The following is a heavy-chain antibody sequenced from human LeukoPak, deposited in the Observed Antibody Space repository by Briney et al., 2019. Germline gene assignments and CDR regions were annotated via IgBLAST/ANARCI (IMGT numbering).Heavy chain of an antibody. V-gene: IGHV1-2*06. Sequence: ASVKVSCKASGYTFTGYYMHWVRQAPGQGLEWMGRINPNSGGTNYAQKFQGRVTMTRDMSISTAYMELSRLRSDDTAVYYCARDLLGYNSDYWGQGTLVTVSS. CDR1: GYTFTGYY. J-gene: IGHJ4*02. D-gene: IGHD5-24*01. CDR2: INPNSGGT. CDR3: ARDLLGYNSDY.